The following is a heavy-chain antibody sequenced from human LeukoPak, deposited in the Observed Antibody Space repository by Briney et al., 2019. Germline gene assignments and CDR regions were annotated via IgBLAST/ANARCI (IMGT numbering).Heavy chain of an antibody. CDR3: ARDSRQQLFDY. Sequence: PGGSLRLSCAASGFTFSSYAMSWVRQAPGKGLEWLSYISSSGGTIYYADSVKGRFTISRDNAKSSLYLQMNGLRAEDTAVYYCARDSRQQLFDYWGQGTLVTVSS. J-gene: IGHJ4*02. D-gene: IGHD4-11*01. V-gene: IGHV3-48*03. CDR1: GFTFSSYA. CDR2: ISSSGGTI.